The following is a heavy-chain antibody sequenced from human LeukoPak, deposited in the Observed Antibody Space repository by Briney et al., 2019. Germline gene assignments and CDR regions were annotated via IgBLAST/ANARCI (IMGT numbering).Heavy chain of an antibody. J-gene: IGHJ4*02. D-gene: IGHD3-3*01. CDR3: AKDRNFWSGYYTGWGNFDY. V-gene: IGHV3-48*04. CDR1: GFTFSSYS. Sequence: PGGSLRLSCAASGFTFSSYSMNWVRQAPGKGLEWVAYISTSTTYYAESVRGRFTISRDNAKNTLYLQMNSLRAEDTAVYYCAKDRNFWSGYYTGWGNFDYWGQGTLVTVSS. CDR2: ISTSTT.